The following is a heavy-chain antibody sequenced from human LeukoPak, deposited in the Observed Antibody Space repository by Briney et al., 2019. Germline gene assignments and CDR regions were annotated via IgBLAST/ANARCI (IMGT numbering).Heavy chain of an antibody. D-gene: IGHD4-17*01. V-gene: IGHV1-69*04. CDR3: AREKLLGPPVTDY. CDR1: GGTFSSYA. Sequence: ASVKVSCKASGGTFSSYAISWVRQAPGQGLEWMGRIIPILGIANYAQKFQGRVTITADKSTSTAYMELSSLRSEDTAVYYCAREKLLGPPVTDYWGQGTLVTLSS. J-gene: IGHJ4*02. CDR2: IIPILGIA.